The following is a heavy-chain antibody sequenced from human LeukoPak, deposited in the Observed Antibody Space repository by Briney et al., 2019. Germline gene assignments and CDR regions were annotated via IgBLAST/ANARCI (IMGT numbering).Heavy chain of an antibody. CDR3: ATEANGRHYDY. CDR2: IGPTGFDR. CDR1: GLTFSTSG. J-gene: IGHJ4*02. Sequence: GGSLRLSCTTSGLTFSTSGFNWVRQAPGKGLEWVASIGPTGFDRYHADSIKGRFTISRDNANNFLYLQMDSLRAEDTAVYYCATEANGRHYDYWGQGTLLTVSS. D-gene: IGHD2-8*01. V-gene: IGHV3-21*06.